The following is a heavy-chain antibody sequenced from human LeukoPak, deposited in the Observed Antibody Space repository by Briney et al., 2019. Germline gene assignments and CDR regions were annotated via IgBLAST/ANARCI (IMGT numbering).Heavy chain of an antibody. CDR2: IIPIFGTA. Sequence: ASVKVSCKASGGTFSSYAISWVRQAPAQGLEWMGGIIPIFGTANYAQKFQGRVTITADESTSTAYMELSSLRSDDTAVYYCARVPTLMTGYLPSDYWGQGTLVTVSS. CDR1: GGTFSSYA. V-gene: IGHV1-69*13. CDR3: ARVPTLMTGYLPSDY. D-gene: IGHD3-9*01. J-gene: IGHJ4*02.